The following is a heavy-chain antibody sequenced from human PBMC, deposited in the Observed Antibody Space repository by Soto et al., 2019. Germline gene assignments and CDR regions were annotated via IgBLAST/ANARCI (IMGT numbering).Heavy chain of an antibody. CDR3: ARQEADYDILTGYYRTYGMDV. Sequence: SETLSLTCTASGGSIISSSYYWVWIRQPPGKGLEWIGSIYYSGSTYYNPSLKSRVTISVDTSKNQFSLKLSSVTAADTAVYYCARQEADYDILTGYYRTYGMDVWGQGTTVTVS. D-gene: IGHD3-9*01. CDR2: IYYSGST. V-gene: IGHV4-39*01. J-gene: IGHJ6*02. CDR1: GGSIISSSYY.